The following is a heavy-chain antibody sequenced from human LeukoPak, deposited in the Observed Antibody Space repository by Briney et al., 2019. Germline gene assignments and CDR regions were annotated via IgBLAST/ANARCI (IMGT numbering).Heavy chain of an antibody. CDR2: ISGSGGST. D-gene: IGHD5-18*01. J-gene: IGHJ4*02. Sequence: GGSLRLSCAASGFTFSSYAMSWVRQAPGKGLEWVSAISGSGGSTYYADSVKGRFTISRDNSKNTLYLQMNSLRAEDTAVYYCAKDLHSYGLRWYFDYWGQGTLVTVSS. CDR1: GFTFSSYA. CDR3: AKDLHSYGLRWYFDY. V-gene: IGHV3-23*01.